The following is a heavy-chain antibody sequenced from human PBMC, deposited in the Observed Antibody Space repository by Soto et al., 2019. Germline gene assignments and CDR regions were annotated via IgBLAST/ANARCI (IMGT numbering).Heavy chain of an antibody. CDR2: IYHSGST. J-gene: IGHJ5*02. V-gene: IGHV4-30-2*01. D-gene: IGHD2-21*02. CDR1: GGSISSGGYS. Sequence: TSETLSLTCAVSGGSISSGGYSWSWIRQPPGKGLEWIGYIYHSGSTYYNPSLKSRVTISVDRSKNQFSLKLSSVTAADTAVYYCARGAYCGGDCSAFDPWGQGTLVTVSS. CDR3: ARGAYCGGDCSAFDP.